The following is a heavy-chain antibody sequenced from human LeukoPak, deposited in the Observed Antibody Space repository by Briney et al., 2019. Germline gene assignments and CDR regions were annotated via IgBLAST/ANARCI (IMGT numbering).Heavy chain of an antibody. CDR3: ARAGVAVAGLALDY. V-gene: IGHV1-69*05. CDR2: IIPMFRTP. Sequence: GASVKVSCKTSGGSFSSYAISWVRQAPGQGLEWMGGIIPMFRTPSYAQKFQGRVTITTDESTNTAYMEVSRLRSEDTAVYYCARAGVAVAGLALDYWGQGTLVTVSS. D-gene: IGHD6-19*01. CDR1: GGSFSSYA. J-gene: IGHJ4*02.